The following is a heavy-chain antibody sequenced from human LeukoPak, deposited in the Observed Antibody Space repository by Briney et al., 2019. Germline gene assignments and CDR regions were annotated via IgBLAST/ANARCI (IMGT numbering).Heavy chain of an antibody. J-gene: IGHJ4*02. V-gene: IGHV3-23*01. CDR2: ISGSGGST. Sequence: GGTLRLSCAASGFTFSSYGMSWVRQAPGKGLEWVSAISGSGGSTYYADSVKGRFTISRDNSKNTLYLQMNSLRAEDTAVYYCAKLSGSYPDYWGRGTLVTVSS. D-gene: IGHD1-26*01. CDR1: GFTFSSYG. CDR3: AKLSGSYPDY.